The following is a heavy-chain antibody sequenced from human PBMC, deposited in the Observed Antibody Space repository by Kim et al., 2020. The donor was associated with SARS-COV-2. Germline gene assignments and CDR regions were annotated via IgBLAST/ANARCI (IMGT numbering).Heavy chain of an antibody. CDR1: GYTFTSYA. CDR3: ARGKRNILTGYSAVYYFDY. D-gene: IGHD3-9*01. CDR2: INAGNGNT. V-gene: IGHV1-3*01. J-gene: IGHJ4*02. Sequence: ASVKVSCKASGYTFTSYAMHWVRQAPGQRLEWMGWINAGNGNTKYSQKFQGRVTITRDTSASTAYMELSSLRSEDTAVYYCARGKRNILTGYSAVYYFDYWGQGTLVTVSS.